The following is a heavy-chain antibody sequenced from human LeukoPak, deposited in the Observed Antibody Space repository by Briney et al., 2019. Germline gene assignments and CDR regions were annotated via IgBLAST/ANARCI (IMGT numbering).Heavy chain of an antibody. CDR1: GVSISSHY. CDR2: IYSSGST. CDR3: AREVGDYDSDNWFDL. J-gene: IGHJ5*02. D-gene: IGHD4-17*01. Sequence: PSETLSLTCTVSGVSISSHYWSWIRQPPGKGLEWIGYIYSSGSTNYNPSLKSRVTIAGDTSKNQVSLKVRSVTAADTAVYYCAREVGDYDSDNWFDLWGQGTLVIVSS. V-gene: IGHV4-59*11.